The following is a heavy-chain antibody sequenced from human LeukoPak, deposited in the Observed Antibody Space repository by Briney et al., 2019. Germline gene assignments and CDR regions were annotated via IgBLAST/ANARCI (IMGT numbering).Heavy chain of an antibody. CDR3: ARASSYGGARAAAGTYYFDY. D-gene: IGHD6-13*01. CDR1: GGSISSYY. Sequence: PSETLSLTCTVSGGSISSYYWSWIRQPAGKGLEWIGRIYTSGSTNYNPSLKSRVTMSVDTSKNQFSLKLSSVTAADTAVYYCARASSYGGARAAAGTYYFDYWGQGTLVTVSS. CDR2: IYTSGST. V-gene: IGHV4-4*07. J-gene: IGHJ4*02.